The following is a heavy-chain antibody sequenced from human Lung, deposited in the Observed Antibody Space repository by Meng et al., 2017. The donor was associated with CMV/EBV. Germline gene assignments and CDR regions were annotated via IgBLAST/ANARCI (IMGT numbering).Heavy chain of an antibody. CDR1: GFTFSSYA. CDR2: ISGSGGST. CDR3: AKYIAAAGILSVYFDY. V-gene: IGHV3-23*01. J-gene: IGHJ4*02. D-gene: IGHD6-13*01. Sequence: GEXXKISCAASGFTFSSYAMSWVRQAPGKGLEWVSAISGSGGSTYYADSVKGRFTISRDNSKNTLYLQMNSLRAEDTAVYYCAKYIAAAGILSVYFDYWGQGTVVTVSS.